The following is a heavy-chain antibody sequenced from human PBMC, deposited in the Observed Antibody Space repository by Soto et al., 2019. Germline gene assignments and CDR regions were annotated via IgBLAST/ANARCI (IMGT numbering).Heavy chain of an antibody. J-gene: IGHJ6*03. D-gene: IGHD6-13*01. CDR3: ARDRSAGDRNWYYYCYYMDV. CDR2: IWYDGSNK. Sequence: QVQLVESGGGVVQPGRSLRLSCAASGFTFSSYGMHWVRQAPGKGLEWVAVIWYDGSNKYYADSVKGRFTISRDNSKNTLYLQMNSLRDEDTAVYYCARDRSAGDRNWYYYCYYMDVWGKGTTVTVSS. V-gene: IGHV3-33*01. CDR1: GFTFSSYG.